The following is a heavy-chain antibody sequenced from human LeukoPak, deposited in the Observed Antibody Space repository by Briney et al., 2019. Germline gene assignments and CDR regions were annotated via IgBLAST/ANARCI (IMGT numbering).Heavy chain of an antibody. CDR3: VKDSPPRYSGSPPAY. V-gene: IGHV3-7*03. J-gene: IGHJ4*02. D-gene: IGHD1-26*01. CDR2: INKDGGEK. Sequence: GGSLRLSCAASGFTFSSYWMSWVRQAPGKGLEWVANINKDGGEKYYVDSVKGRFTISRDNAKNSLYLQTNSLRADDTAVYYCVKDSPPRYSGSPPAYWGQGTLVTVSS. CDR1: GFTFSSYW.